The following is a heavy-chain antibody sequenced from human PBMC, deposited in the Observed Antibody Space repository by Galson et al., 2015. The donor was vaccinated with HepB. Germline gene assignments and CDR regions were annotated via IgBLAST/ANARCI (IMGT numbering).Heavy chain of an antibody. Sequence: SLRLSCAASGFTFSTYGMHWVRQPPGKGLEWVAVISYDGSNKYYTDSVKGRFTISRDNSKNTLYLQMNSLRAEDTAVYYCVKEETQYCSVGSCYSRVGAFDIWGQGTMVTVSA. CDR2: ISYDGSNK. V-gene: IGHV3-30*18. CDR1: GFTFSTYG. J-gene: IGHJ3*02. D-gene: IGHD2-15*01. CDR3: VKEETQYCSVGSCYSRVGAFDI.